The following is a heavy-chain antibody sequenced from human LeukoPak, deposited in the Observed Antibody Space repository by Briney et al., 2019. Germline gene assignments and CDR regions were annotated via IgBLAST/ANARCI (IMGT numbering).Heavy chain of an antibody. CDR2: ISYDGSNK. V-gene: IGHV3-30*18. D-gene: IGHD2-21*02. J-gene: IGHJ3*02. Sequence: PGRSLRLSCAASGFTFSSYGMHWVRQAPGKGLEWVALISYDGSNKYYADSVKGRLTVSRDNSKNTLYLQMNSLRTEDTAVYYCAKTVEGGDWDAFDIWGQGTMVTVSS. CDR3: AKTVEGGDWDAFDI. CDR1: GFTFSSYG.